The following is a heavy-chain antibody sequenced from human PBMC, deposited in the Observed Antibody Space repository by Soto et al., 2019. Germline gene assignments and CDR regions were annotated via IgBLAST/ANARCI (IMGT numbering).Heavy chain of an antibody. CDR2: IYYSGST. CDR3: AREMVRGVVPRRYDAFDI. CDR1: GGSISSGGYY. J-gene: IGHJ3*02. D-gene: IGHD3-10*01. V-gene: IGHV4-31*03. Sequence: QVQLQESGPGLVKPSQTRSLTCTVSGGSISSGGYYWSWIRQHPGKGLEWIGYIYYSGSTYYNPSLKSRVTISVDTSKNQSSLKLSSVTAADTAVYYCAREMVRGVVPRRYDAFDIWGQGTMVTVSS.